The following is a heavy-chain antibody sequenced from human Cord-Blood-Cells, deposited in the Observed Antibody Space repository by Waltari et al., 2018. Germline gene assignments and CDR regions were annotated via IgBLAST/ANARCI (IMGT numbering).Heavy chain of an antibody. D-gene: IGHD6-6*01. Sequence: EVQLVESGGGLVQPGRSLRLSCAASGFTFDDYAMHWVRQAPGKGLEWVSGISWNSGSIGYADSVKGRFTISRDNAKNSLYLQMNSLRAEDTALYYCAKGSDSSSFDYWGQGTLVTVSS. V-gene: IGHV3-9*01. CDR3: AKGSDSSSFDY. J-gene: IGHJ4*02. CDR1: GFTFDDYA. CDR2: ISWNSGSI.